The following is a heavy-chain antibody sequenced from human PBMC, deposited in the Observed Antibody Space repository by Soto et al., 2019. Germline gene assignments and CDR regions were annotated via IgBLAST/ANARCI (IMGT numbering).Heavy chain of an antibody. Sequence: WTWIRQHPGKGLEWIGYIYYSGSTYYNPSLKSRVTISVDTSKNQCSLKLSSVTAADTAVYYCARRVFPWGQGTLVTVSS. CDR2: IYYSGST. V-gene: IGHV4-31*02. J-gene: IGHJ5*02. CDR3: ARRVFP.